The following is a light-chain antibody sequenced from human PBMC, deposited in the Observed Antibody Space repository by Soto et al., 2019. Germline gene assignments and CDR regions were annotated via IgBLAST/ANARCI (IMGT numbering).Light chain of an antibody. V-gene: IGLV2-14*01. CDR1: SSDVGAYNY. J-gene: IGLJ1*01. CDR2: EVV. Sequence: QSVLTQPASVSGSPGQSIAISCTGTSSDVGAYNYISWYQQHPGRAPKLILSEVVNRPSGVSDRFSGSKSGNTASLTISGLQTADEADYYCSSFTSAYTFVFGTGTKVTVL. CDR3: SSFTSAYTFV.